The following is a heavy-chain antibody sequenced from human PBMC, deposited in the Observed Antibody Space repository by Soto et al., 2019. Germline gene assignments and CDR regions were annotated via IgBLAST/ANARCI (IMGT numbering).Heavy chain of an antibody. J-gene: IGHJ6*02. Sequence: PGGSLRLSCPYSGFNSDDHGLAWVRQAPGKSLEWVGFTAGQSYGGLIAYGASVKGRFTISRDDSKNVFYLHMTGLQVEDTGTYFCSRDSDFYGLDIWGQGTTVTVSS. CDR2: TAGQSYGGLI. CDR3: SRDSDFYGLDI. CDR1: GFNSDDHG. V-gene: IGHV3-49*04. D-gene: IGHD3-3*01.